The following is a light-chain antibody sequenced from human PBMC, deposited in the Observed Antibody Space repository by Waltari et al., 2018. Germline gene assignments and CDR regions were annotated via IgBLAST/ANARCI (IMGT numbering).Light chain of an antibody. CDR3: QVWDSGSNHYV. CDR1: KLGSKN. J-gene: IGLJ1*01. Sequence: SYELTQPPSVSVAPGQTARITCDVDKLGSKNVHWYQHKPGQAPVLVVYDDGDRPSGIPERFSGSNSGNTAALTISRVDAGDEAEYYCQVWDSGSNHYVFGTVTKVTVL. V-gene: IGLV3-21*02. CDR2: DDG.